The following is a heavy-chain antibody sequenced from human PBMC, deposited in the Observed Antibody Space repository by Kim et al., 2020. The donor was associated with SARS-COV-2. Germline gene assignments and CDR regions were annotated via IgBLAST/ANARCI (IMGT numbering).Heavy chain of an antibody. CDR1: GFTFTNTG. CDR2: LKSKGSGGTA. J-gene: IGHJ4*02. V-gene: IGHV3-15*01. D-gene: IGHD2-2*01. Sequence: GGSLRLSCAVSGFTFTNTGMSWVRQPPGKGLEWVARLKSKGSGGTADYAAPVKGRFTISRYESKKLFFLEMSSVKIEDIAVYYCAGGGSNFGYWGQGTLVTVSS. CDR3: AGGGSNFGY.